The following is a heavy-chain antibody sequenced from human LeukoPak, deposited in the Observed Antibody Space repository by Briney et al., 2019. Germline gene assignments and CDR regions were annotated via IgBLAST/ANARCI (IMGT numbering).Heavy chain of an antibody. Sequence: ASVKVSCKASGGTFSSYAISWVRQAPGQGLEWMGWISAYNGNTNYAQKLQGRVTMTTDTSTSTAYMELRSLRSDDTAVYYCARAYDYVWGSYRRDFDYWGQGTLVTVSS. J-gene: IGHJ4*02. CDR1: GGTFSSYA. V-gene: IGHV1-18*01. CDR2: ISAYNGNT. CDR3: ARAYDYVWGSYRRDFDY. D-gene: IGHD3-16*02.